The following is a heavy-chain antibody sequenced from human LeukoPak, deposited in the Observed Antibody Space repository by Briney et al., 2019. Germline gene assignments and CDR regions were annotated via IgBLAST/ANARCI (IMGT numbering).Heavy chain of an antibody. D-gene: IGHD4-17*01. CDR3: ARQREFTVTYFDY. J-gene: IGHJ4*02. Sequence: GESLKISCKGSGYSFTSYWIGWERQMPGKGLEWMGIIYPGDSDTRYSPSFQGQVTISADKSISTAYLQWSSLKASDTAMYYCARQREFTVTYFDYWGQGTLVTVSS. CDR2: IYPGDSDT. V-gene: IGHV5-51*01. CDR1: GYSFTSYW.